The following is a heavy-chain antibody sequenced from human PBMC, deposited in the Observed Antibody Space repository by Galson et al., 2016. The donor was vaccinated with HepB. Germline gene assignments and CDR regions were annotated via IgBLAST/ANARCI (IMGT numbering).Heavy chain of an antibody. V-gene: IGHV4-30-4*01. CDR3: ARDSQGGYGYFFDH. D-gene: IGHD5-18*01. CDR2: IYYSGTT. Sequence: TLSLTCTVSGDSVNSGDYYWGWIRQPPGKGLEWIGYIYYSGTTYYKSSLKGRITISLDTSKNQFSLNLSSVTAADTGVYFRARDSQGGYGYFFDHWGQGTLVTVSS. J-gene: IGHJ4*02. CDR1: GDSVNSGDYY.